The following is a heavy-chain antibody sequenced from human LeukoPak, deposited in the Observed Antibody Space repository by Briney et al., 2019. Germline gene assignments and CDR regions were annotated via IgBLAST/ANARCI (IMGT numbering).Heavy chain of an antibody. D-gene: IGHD6-13*01. Sequence: SQTLSLTRTVSGGSISSGGYYWSWIRQHPGKGLEWIGYIYYSGSTYYNPSLKSRVTISVDTSKNQFSLKLSSVTAADTAVYYCARAAAAALNWFDPWGQGTLVTVSS. CDR1: GGSISSGGYY. J-gene: IGHJ5*02. CDR2: IYYSGST. CDR3: ARAAAAALNWFDP. V-gene: IGHV4-31*03.